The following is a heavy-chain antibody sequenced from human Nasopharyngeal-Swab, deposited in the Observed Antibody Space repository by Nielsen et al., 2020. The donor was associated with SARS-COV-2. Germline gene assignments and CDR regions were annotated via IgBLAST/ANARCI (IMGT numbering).Heavy chain of an antibody. CDR2: IYYSGST. D-gene: IGHD6-19*01. Sequence: SETLSLTCAVSGGSISSGGYSWSWIRQPPGKGLEWIGYIYYSGSTYYNPSLKSRVTISVDTSKNQFSLKLSSVTAADTAVYYCARESSVAGLTPLDYWGQGTLVTVSS. CDR3: ARESSVAGLTPLDY. CDR1: GGSISSGGYS. J-gene: IGHJ4*02. V-gene: IGHV4-30-4*07.